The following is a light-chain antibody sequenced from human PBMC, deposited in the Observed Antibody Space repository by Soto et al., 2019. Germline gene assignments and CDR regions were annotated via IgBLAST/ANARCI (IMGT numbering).Light chain of an antibody. Sequence: EVVLTQSPGTLSLSPGEGATLSCRASQSVSANYLVWYQQSPGQAPRLLIYGASTRATGIPDRFSGSGSGTDFTLTITSLEPEDFAVYYCQHYESSSSITFGHGTRLEIK. CDR1: QSVSANY. V-gene: IGKV3-20*01. CDR2: GAS. CDR3: QHYESSSSIT. J-gene: IGKJ5*01.